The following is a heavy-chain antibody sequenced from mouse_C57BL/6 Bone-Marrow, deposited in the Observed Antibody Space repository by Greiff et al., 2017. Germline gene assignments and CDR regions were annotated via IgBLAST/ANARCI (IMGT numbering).Heavy chain of an antibody. V-gene: IGHV1-53*01. CDR2: INPSNGGT. Sequence: QVQLLQPGTELVKPGASVKLSCKASGYTFTSYWMHWVKQRPGQGLEWIGNINPSNGGTNYNEKFKSKATLTVDKSSSTAYMQLSSLTSEDSAVYYCASLFITTVVANFDYWGQGTTLTVSS. CDR3: ASLFITTVVANFDY. CDR1: GYTFTSYW. D-gene: IGHD1-1*01. J-gene: IGHJ2*01.